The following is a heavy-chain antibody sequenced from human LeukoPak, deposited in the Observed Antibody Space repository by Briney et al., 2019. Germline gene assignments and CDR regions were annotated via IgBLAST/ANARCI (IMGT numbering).Heavy chain of an antibody. Sequence: GGSLRLSCAASGFTFSSYAMSWVRQAPGKGLGWVSVISSGGSAYYADSVKGRFTISRDNSKNTLYLQMNSLRADDTAVYYCASRVPGSWASSWGQGTLVTVSS. J-gene: IGHJ5*02. V-gene: IGHV3-66*02. CDR1: GFTFSSYA. CDR3: ASRVPGSWASS. CDR2: ISSGGSA. D-gene: IGHD6-13*01.